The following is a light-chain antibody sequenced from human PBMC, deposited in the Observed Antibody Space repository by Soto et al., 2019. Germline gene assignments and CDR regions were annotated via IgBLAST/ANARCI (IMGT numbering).Light chain of an antibody. CDR2: GAT. CDR1: QDIENY. J-gene: IGKJ3*01. Sequence: DIQMTQSPSSLSASVGDRVTITCRASQDIENYLAWYQQRPGKVPKLLIYGATTLQPGVPSRFSGSGSGTDFTLTISSLQPEDVATYYCQNCKSAVFTFGPGKKVDTK. V-gene: IGKV1-27*01. CDR3: QNCKSAVFT.